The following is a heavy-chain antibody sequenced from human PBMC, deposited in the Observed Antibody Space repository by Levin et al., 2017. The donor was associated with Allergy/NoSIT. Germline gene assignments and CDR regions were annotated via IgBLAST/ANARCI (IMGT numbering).Heavy chain of an antibody. D-gene: IGHD2-21*02. CDR2: IYPGDSDT. CDR1: GYSFTSYW. J-gene: IGHJ3*02. Sequence: AASVKVSCKGSGYSFTSYWIGWVRQMPGKGLEWMGIIYPGDSDTRYSPSFQGQVTISADKSISTAYLQWSSLKASDTAMYYCARPLVTAIPGAFDIWGQGTMVTVSS. V-gene: IGHV5-51*01. CDR3: ARPLVTAIPGAFDI.